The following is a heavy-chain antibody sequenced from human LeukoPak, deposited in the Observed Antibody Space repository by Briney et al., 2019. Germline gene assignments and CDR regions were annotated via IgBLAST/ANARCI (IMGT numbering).Heavy chain of an antibody. D-gene: IGHD3-9*01. CDR1: GYTFTSYG. V-gene: IGHV1-18*01. CDR3: ARVSDFDWLLTYGY. J-gene: IGHJ4*02. Sequence: ASVTVSCKASGYTFTSYGISWVRQAPGQGLEWMGWISAYNGNTNYAQKLQGRVTMTTDTSTSTAYMELRSLRSDDTAVYYCARVSDFDWLLTYGYWGQGTLVTVSS. CDR2: ISAYNGNT.